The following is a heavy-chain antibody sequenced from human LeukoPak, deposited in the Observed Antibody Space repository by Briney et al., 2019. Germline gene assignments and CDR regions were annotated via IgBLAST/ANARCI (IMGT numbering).Heavy chain of an antibody. V-gene: IGHV1-18*01. CDR1: GYRFTTYS. Sequence: AASVKVSCKASGYRFTTYSFTWVRQAPGQGLEWMGWISTYNKGTNYAENLQGRVTMTTDRSTSTVYMELRSLRPDDTAVYYCARDGYYYDSSGYYSGGWGQGTLVTVSS. J-gene: IGHJ4*02. D-gene: IGHD3-22*01. CDR3: ARDGYYYDSSGYYSGG. CDR2: ISTYNKGT.